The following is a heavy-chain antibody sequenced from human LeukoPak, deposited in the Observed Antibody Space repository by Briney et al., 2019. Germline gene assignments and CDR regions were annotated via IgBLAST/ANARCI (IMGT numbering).Heavy chain of an antibody. CDR3: AKERIAAAGTDWFDP. CDR1: GFTFSSYS. CDR2: ISSSGDYI. Sequence: TGGSLRLSCAASGFTFSSYSMNWVRQAPGKGLEWVSSISSSGDYIYYADSVKGRFTISRDNAKSSLFLQMNSLRAEDTAVYYCAKERIAAAGTDWFDPWGQGTLVTVSS. V-gene: IGHV3-21*04. J-gene: IGHJ5*02. D-gene: IGHD6-13*01.